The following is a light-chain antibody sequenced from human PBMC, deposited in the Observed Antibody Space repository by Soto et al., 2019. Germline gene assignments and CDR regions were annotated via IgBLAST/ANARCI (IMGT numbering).Light chain of an antibody. CDR2: GAS. Sequence: EIVMMQSPGTLSLSPGERATRSCRASQTLRRTYIAWYQQKPGQAPRVLIYGASKRATGIPDRFSGSGSGTDFSLTISRLEPEDFAVYYCHQYDNAPQTYGQGTKVDI. V-gene: IGKV3-20*01. J-gene: IGKJ2*01. CDR3: HQYDNAPQT. CDR1: QTLRRTY.